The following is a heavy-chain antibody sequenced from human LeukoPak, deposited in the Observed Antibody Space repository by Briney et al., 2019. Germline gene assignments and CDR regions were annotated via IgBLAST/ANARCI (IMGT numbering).Heavy chain of an antibody. Sequence: GGSLRLSCAASGFTVSSNYMSWVRQAPGKGLEWVSVIYSGGSTYYADSVKGRFTISRDNSKNTLYLQMNSLRAEDTAVYYCARDIPLRLGELSLKYYYYGMDVWGQGTTVTVSS. CDR3: ARDIPLRLGELSLKYYYYGMDV. D-gene: IGHD3-16*02. CDR1: GFTVSSNY. V-gene: IGHV3-66*01. J-gene: IGHJ6*02. CDR2: IYSGGST.